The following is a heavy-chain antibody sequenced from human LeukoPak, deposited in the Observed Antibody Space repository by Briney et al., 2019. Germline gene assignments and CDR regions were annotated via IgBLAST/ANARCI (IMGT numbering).Heavy chain of an antibody. CDR3: ARVRRKDYGSGAYRNWFDP. CDR1: GYTFTSYD. Sequence: ASVKVSCKASGYTFTSYDINWVRQATGQGLEWMGWVNPNSGNTGYAQKFQGRITMTRNTSISTAYMGLSSLRSEDTAVYYCARVRRKDYGSGAYRNWFDPWGQGTLVTVSS. D-gene: IGHD3-10*01. V-gene: IGHV1-8*01. J-gene: IGHJ5*02. CDR2: VNPNSGNT.